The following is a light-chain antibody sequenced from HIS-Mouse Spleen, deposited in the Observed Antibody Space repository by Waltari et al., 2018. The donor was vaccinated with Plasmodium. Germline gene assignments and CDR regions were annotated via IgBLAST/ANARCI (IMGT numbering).Light chain of an antibody. Sequence: EIVMTQSPATLSVSPGERATLPGRARQSVSSNLAWYQQKPGQAPRLLIYGASTKATGIPARVSGSWSGTEFTLTISSLQSEDFAVYYCQQYNNWSFTFGPGTKVDIK. CDR1: QSVSSN. V-gene: IGKV3-15*01. CDR3: QQYNNWSFT. CDR2: GAS. J-gene: IGKJ3*01.